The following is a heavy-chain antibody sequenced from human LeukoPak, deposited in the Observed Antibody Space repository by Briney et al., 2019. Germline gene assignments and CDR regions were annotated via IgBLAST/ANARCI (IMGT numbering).Heavy chain of an antibody. J-gene: IGHJ1*01. CDR1: GGSISSYY. Sequence: PETLSLTCTVSGGSISSYYWSWIRQPPGKGLEWIGYIYYSGSTNYNPSLKSRVTISVDTSKNQFSLKLSSVTAADTAVYYCARTYREYFQHWGQGTLVTVSS. D-gene: IGHD4-11*01. CDR2: IYYSGST. CDR3: ARTYREYFQH. V-gene: IGHV4-59*01.